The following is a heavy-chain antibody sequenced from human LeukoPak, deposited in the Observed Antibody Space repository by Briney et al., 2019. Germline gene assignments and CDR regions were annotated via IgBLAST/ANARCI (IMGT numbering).Heavy chain of an antibody. V-gene: IGHV1-69*13. J-gene: IGHJ6*03. CDR2: IIPIFGTA. D-gene: IGHD2-15*01. CDR1: GGTFSSYA. CDR3: ARVPSTNYCSGGSCYSSRYYYYYMDV. Sequence: ASVKVSCKASGGTFSSYAISWVRQAPGQGLEWMGGIIPIFGTANYAQKFQGRVTITADESTSTAYMELSSLRSEDTAVYYCARVPSTNYCSGGSCYSSRYYYYYMDVWGKGTTVTISS.